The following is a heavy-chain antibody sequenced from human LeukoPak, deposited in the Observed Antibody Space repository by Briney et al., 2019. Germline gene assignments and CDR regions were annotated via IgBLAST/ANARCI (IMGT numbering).Heavy chain of an antibody. Sequence: SETLSLTCTVSGGSISSSSFYWGWIRQPPGKGLEWIGSVYYSGSTYSNPSLKSRVTISVDTSKNQFSLKLSSVTAADTAVYYCASCGGDYYYYYYYMDVWGKGTTVTVSS. CDR3: ASCGGDYYYYYYYMDV. J-gene: IGHJ6*03. D-gene: IGHD2-21*02. CDR1: GGSISSSSFY. V-gene: IGHV4-39*01. CDR2: VYYSGST.